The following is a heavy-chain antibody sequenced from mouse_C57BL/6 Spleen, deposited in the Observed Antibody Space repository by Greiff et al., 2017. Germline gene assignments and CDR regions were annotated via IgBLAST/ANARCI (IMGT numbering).Heavy chain of an antibody. CDR3: ARDYSNLFAY. V-gene: IGHV1-19*01. CDR2: INPYNGGT. CDR1: GYTFTDYY. Sequence: EVQLQESGPVLVKPGASVKMSCKASGYTFTDYYMNWVKQSHGKSLEWIGVINPYNGGTSYNQKFKGKATLTVDKSSSTAYMELNSLTSEDSVVYYCARDYSNLFAYWGQGTLVTVSA. D-gene: IGHD2-5*01. J-gene: IGHJ3*01.